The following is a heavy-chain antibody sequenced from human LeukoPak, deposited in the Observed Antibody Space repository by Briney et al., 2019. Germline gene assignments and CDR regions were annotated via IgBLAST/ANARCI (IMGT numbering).Heavy chain of an antibody. CDR1: GFTFSNAW. CDR2: IKSKTDGGTT. V-gene: IGHV3-15*01. CDR3: WAIFGVVSYDY. D-gene: IGHD3-3*01. Sequence: GGSLRLSCAASGFTFSNAWMSWVRQAPGKGLEWVGRIKSKTDGGTTDYAAPVKGRFTISRDDSKNTLYLQMNSLKTEDTAVYYCWAIFGVVSYDYWGQGTLVTVSS. J-gene: IGHJ4*02.